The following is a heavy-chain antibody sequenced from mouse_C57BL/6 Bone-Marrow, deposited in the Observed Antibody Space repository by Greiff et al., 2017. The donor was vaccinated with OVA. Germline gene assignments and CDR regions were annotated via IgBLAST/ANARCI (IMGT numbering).Heavy chain of an antibody. D-gene: IGHD2-12*01. CDR1: GYTFTDYY. J-gene: IGHJ4*01. CDR2: INPYNGGT. V-gene: IGHV1-19*01. Sequence: VQLQQSGPVLVKPGASVKMSCKASGYTFTDYYMNWVKQSHGKSLEWIGVINPYNGGTSYNQKFKGKATLTVDKSSSTAYMELNSLTSEDSAVYYCAKFYSSYAMDYWGQGTSVTVSS. CDR3: AKFYSSYAMDY.